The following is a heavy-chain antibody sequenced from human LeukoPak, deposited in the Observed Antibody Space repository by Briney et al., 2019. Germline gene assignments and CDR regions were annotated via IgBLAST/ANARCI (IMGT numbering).Heavy chain of an antibody. J-gene: IGHJ4*02. V-gene: IGHV5-51*01. Sequence: GESLKISCKGSGYRFSNYWIGWVRQMPGRCLECMGIMYPGDSDARYSPSFQGQITMSADKSIGTAYLQWNSLKASDTAIYYCARGEITGTPAYYWGQGTVVTVSS. CDR2: MYPGDSDA. D-gene: IGHD1-14*01. CDR1: GYRFSNYW. CDR3: ARGEITGTPAYY.